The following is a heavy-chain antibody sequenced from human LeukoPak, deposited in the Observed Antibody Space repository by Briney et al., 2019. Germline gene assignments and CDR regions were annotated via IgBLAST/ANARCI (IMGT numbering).Heavy chain of an antibody. J-gene: IGHJ5*02. D-gene: IGHD2-2*03. Sequence: GESLKISCKGSGYSFTSYWIGWVRQMPGKGLEWMGIIYPGDSDTRYSPSFQGQVNISADQSISTAYLQWSSLKASDTAMYYCARLNPGYCSSTSCYWFDPWGQGTLVTVSS. V-gene: IGHV5-51*01. CDR1: GYSFTSYW. CDR3: ARLNPGYCSSTSCYWFDP. CDR2: IYPGDSDT.